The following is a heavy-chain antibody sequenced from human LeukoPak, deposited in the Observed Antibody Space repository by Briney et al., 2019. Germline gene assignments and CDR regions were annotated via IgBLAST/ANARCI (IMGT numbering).Heavy chain of an antibody. D-gene: IGHD2-15*01. Sequence: PGGSLRLSCAASGFTFSSYAMSWVRQAPGKGLEWVSGISGSGDSTYYADSVKGRFTISRDNSKNTVDLQMNGLRAEDTAIYYCAKEPSCSGGNCYYFDNWGQGTLVTVSS. J-gene: IGHJ4*02. CDR2: ISGSGDST. CDR1: GFTFSSYA. CDR3: AKEPSCSGGNCYYFDN. V-gene: IGHV3-23*01.